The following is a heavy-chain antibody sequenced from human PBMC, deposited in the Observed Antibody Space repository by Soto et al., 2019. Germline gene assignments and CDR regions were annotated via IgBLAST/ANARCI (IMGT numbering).Heavy chain of an antibody. CDR1: GYSFISHW. D-gene: IGHD4-17*01. J-gene: IGHJ4*02. V-gene: IGHV5-51*01. Sequence: GESLKISCNGSGYSFISHWIGWVRQMPGKGLEWMGIIYPGDSDTKYSPSFQGQVTISADKSITTTYLQWSSLKASDTAMYFCARLSSYGDYLDYWGQGTLVTVSS. CDR3: ARLSSYGDYLDY. CDR2: IYPGDSDT.